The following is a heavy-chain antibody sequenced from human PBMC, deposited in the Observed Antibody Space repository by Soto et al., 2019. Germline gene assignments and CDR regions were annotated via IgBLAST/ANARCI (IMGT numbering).Heavy chain of an antibody. Sequence: ESGGGVVQAGRSLRLSCAASGFTFSSHGIHWVRQAPGKGLEWVAFIWADGSNVEYADSVKGRFTISRDSSKNTVDLQMNSLRAEDTAVYSCARDGQQLVPYGLDAWGQGTTFTVSS. CDR2: IWADGSNV. CDR3: ARDGQQLVPYGLDA. V-gene: IGHV3-33*01. J-gene: IGHJ6*02. CDR1: GFTFSSHG. D-gene: IGHD6-6*01.